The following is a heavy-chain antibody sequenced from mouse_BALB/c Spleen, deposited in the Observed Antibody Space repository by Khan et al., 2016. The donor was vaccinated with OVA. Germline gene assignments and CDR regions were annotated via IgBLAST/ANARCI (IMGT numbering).Heavy chain of an antibody. J-gene: IGHJ4*01. Sequence: DLVKPGASVKLSCTASGYSFTSYWINWIKQRPGQGLEWIGHISPGSGSDYYTTMFTVKATLTEDTYSTTAYIQLSRLSSEDSAVYFCARSNYYGSGMYAMDYWGQGTSVTVSA. CDR1: GYSFTSYW. CDR3: ARSNYYGSGMYAMDY. CDR2: ISPGSGSD. D-gene: IGHD1-1*01. V-gene: IGHV1S41*01.